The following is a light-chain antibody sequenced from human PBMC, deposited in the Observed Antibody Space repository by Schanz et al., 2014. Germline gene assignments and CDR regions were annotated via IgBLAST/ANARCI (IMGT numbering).Light chain of an antibody. J-gene: IGKJ2*01. CDR3: QQYNNWPRT. CDR1: QSVSSD. Sequence: EIVMTQSPATLSVSPGERATLSCRASQSVSSDLAWYQHQPGQAPRLLIYGASTRATGIPARFSGGGSGTEFTLTISSLQSEDCAVYYCQQYNNWPRTFGQGTKLEIK. CDR2: GAS. V-gene: IGKV3-15*01.